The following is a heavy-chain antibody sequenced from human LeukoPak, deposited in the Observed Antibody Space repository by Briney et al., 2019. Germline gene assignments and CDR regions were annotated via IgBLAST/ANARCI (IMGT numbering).Heavy chain of an antibody. Sequence: PSETLSLTCAVYGGSFSGYYWSWIRQPPGKGLEWIGEINHSGSTNYNPSLKSRVTISVDTSKNQFSLKLSSVTAADTAVYYCARARSSGYSLQRYYYYMDVWGKGTTVTVSS. J-gene: IGHJ6*03. CDR1: GGSFSGYY. CDR2: INHSGST. V-gene: IGHV4-34*01. D-gene: IGHD3-22*01. CDR3: ARARSSGYSLQRYYYYMDV.